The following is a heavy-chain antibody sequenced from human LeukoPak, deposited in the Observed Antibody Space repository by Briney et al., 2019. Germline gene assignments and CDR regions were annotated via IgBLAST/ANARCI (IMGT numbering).Heavy chain of an antibody. D-gene: IGHD5-24*01. CDR3: ARGEEMATISPFDY. V-gene: IGHV1-2*02. CDR1: GYTFTGYY. CDR2: INPNSGGT. Sequence: ASVKVSCKASGYTFTGYYMHWVRQAPGQGLEWMGWINPNSGGTNYAQKFQGRVTMTRDTSISTAYMELSRLRSDDTAVYYCARGEEMATISPFDYWGQGTLVTVSS. J-gene: IGHJ4*02.